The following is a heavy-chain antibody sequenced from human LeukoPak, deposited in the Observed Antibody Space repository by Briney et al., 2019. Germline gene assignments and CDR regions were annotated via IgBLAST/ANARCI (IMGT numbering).Heavy chain of an antibody. V-gene: IGHV1-46*01. CDR2: INPSGGST. D-gene: IGHD5-24*01. Sequence: ASVKVSCKASGYTFTSYYMHWVRQAPGQGLEWMGIINPSGGSTSYAQKFQGRVTMTRNTSISTAYMELSSLRSEDTAVYYCARVGEMATKRRLGWFDPWGQGTLVTVSS. CDR1: GYTFTSYY. J-gene: IGHJ5*02. CDR3: ARVGEMATKRRLGWFDP.